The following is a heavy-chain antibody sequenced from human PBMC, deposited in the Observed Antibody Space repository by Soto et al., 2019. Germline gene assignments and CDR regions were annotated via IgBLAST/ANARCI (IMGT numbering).Heavy chain of an antibody. V-gene: IGHV4-31*03. J-gene: IGHJ4*02. CDR1: GGSISSGGYY. D-gene: IGHD2-2*01. CDR2: IYYSGST. Sequence: QVQLQESGPGLVKPSQTLSLTCTVSGGSISSGGYYWSWIRQHPGKGLEWIGYIYYSGSTYYNPSFTSRVTISVDTAKNQFSLKLSSVTAADTAVYYCARGRSSTSPYPIGYWGQGTLVTVSS. CDR3: ARGRSSTSPYPIGY.